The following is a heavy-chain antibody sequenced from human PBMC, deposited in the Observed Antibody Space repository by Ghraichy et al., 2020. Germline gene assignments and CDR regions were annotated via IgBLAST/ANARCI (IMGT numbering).Heavy chain of an antibody. D-gene: IGHD1-7*01. Sequence: SQTLSLTCTVSGGSISSYYWSWIRQPPGKGLEWIGYIYYSGSTNYNPSLKSRVTISVDTSKSQFSLKLTSVTAADTAVYYCAREATGPTVYFDYWGQGTLVTVSS. CDR3: AREATGPTVYFDY. J-gene: IGHJ4*02. CDR2: IYYSGST. V-gene: IGHV4-59*01. CDR1: GGSISSYY.